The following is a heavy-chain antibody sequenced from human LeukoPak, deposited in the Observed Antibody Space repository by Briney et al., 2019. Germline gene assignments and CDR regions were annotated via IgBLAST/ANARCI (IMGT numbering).Heavy chain of an antibody. Sequence: SETLSLTCTVSGGSISSYYWSWIRQPPGKGLEWIGYIYYSGSTNYNPSLKSRVTISVDTSKNQFSLKLSSVTAADTAVYYCARHIHSSGYYSTFDYWGQGTLVTVSS. CDR2: IYYSGST. D-gene: IGHD3-22*01. J-gene: IGHJ4*02. CDR1: GGSISSYY. V-gene: IGHV4-59*08. CDR3: ARHIHSSGYYSTFDY.